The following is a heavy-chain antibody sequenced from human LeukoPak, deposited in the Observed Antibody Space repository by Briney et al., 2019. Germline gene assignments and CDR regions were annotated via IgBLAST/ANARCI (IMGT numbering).Heavy chain of an antibody. CDR1: GGSISSYY. D-gene: IGHD7-27*01. Sequence: SETLSLTCTVSGGSISSYYWSWIRQPPGKGLEWIGYIYYSGSTNYNPSLKSRVTMSVDTSKNQFSLKLTSVTAADTAVYYCARLWGPQGGWPDIWGQGTMVTVSS. V-gene: IGHV4-59*08. J-gene: IGHJ3*02. CDR3: ARLWGPQGGWPDI. CDR2: IYYSGST.